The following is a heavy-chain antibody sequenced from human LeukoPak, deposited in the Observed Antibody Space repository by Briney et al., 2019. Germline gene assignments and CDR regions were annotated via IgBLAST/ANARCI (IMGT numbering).Heavy chain of an antibody. D-gene: IGHD3-3*01. Sequence: GASVKVSCKASENTFTNYYMHWVRQAPGQGLEWLGIINPNGGRTAYAQNFQGRVSMTRDTSTTTVYMELSSLRSDDTAVYYCARDEAGLRFLEWSGDAFDIWGQGTMVTVSS. CDR1: ENTFTNYY. J-gene: IGHJ3*02. CDR2: INPNGGRT. V-gene: IGHV1-46*01. CDR3: ARDEAGLRFLEWSGDAFDI.